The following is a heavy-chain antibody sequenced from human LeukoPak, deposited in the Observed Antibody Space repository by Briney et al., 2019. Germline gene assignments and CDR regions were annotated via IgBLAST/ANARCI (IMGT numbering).Heavy chain of an antibody. CDR2: IYHSGYA. CDR1: GGSVSSNY. V-gene: IGHV4-59*02. CDR3: ARPAKYSSSWYYR. D-gene: IGHD6-13*01. Sequence: SETLSLTCSVSGGSVSSNYWAWLRQPPGKGPEWIGYIYHSGYAKYNPSFKSRVTMSVDTSKSQFSLHLTSVTAADTAVYYCARPAKYSSSWYYRWGQGTLVTVSS. J-gene: IGHJ5*02.